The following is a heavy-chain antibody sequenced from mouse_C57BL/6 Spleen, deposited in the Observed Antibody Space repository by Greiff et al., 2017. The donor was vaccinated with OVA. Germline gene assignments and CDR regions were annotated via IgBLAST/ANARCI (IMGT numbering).Heavy chain of an antibody. V-gene: IGHV1-82*01. CDR1: GYAFSSSW. CDR3: ARERDGYPYYFDY. J-gene: IGHJ2*01. CDR2: IYTGDGDT. Sequence: VMLVESGPELVKPGASVKISCKASGYAFSSSWMNWVKQRHGKGLEWIGRIYTGDGDTNYNGKFKGKATLTADKSSSTAYMQLSSLTSEDSAVYFCARERDGYPYYFDYWGQGTTLTVSS. D-gene: IGHD2-3*01.